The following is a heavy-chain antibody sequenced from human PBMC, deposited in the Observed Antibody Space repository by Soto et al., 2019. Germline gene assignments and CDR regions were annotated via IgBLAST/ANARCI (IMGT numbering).Heavy chain of an antibody. D-gene: IGHD3-16*01. CDR1: GYTFTDYY. V-gene: IGHV1-2*02. CDR3: ARGGREVPRIPYDT. J-gene: IGHJ5*02. CDR2: INPNVGGT. Sequence: QVHLVQSGAEVKKPGASVYVSCKASGYTFTDYYVHWVRQAPGQGLEWMGWINPNVGGTHYARKFQGRLTMTRDTSISTVYMQLTRLGPDDTARYYCARGGREVPRIPYDTWGQGTLVTVSS.